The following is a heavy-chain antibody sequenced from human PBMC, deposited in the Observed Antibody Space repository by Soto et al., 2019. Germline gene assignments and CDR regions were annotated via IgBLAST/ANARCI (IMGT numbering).Heavy chain of an antibody. CDR2: IYHSGST. Sequence: LSLTCAVSGYSISSGYYWGWIRQPPGKGLEWIGSIYHSGSTYYNPSLKSRVTISVDTSKNQFSLKLSSVTAADTAVYYCARRGDFDYWGQGTLVTVSS. CDR1: GYSISSGYY. CDR3: ARRGDFDY. J-gene: IGHJ4*02. V-gene: IGHV4-38-2*01. D-gene: IGHD3-10*01.